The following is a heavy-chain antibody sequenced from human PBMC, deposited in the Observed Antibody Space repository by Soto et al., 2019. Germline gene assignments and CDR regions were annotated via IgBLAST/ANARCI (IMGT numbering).Heavy chain of an antibody. J-gene: IGHJ4*02. Sequence: GGSLRLSCAASGFSFRSYYMNWVRQAPGKGLEWVSSISSSSTHINYADSVKGRFTISRDNAKNSLYLQMNSMRAEDTAVYYCARVGTYYGSGSPYYSDYWGQGTLVTVSS. CDR2: ISSSSTHI. CDR3: ARVGTYYGSGSPYYSDY. D-gene: IGHD3-10*01. CDR1: GFSFRSYY. V-gene: IGHV3-21*01.